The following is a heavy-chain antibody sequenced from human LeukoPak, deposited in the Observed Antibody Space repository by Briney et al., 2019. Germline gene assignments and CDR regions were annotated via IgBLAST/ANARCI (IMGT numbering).Heavy chain of an antibody. CDR1: GGSISSSSYF. CDR3: ARRGLYGSSPFDP. D-gene: IGHD2-2*01. CDR2: IYYSGIT. J-gene: IGHJ5*02. Sequence: PSETLSLTCTVSGGSISSSSYFWGWIRQPPGKGLEWLGIIYYSGITYYNPSLKSRVTISVDTSKNQFSLKLSPVTAADTAVYYCARRGLYGSSPFDPWGQGTLVTVSS. V-gene: IGHV4-39*01.